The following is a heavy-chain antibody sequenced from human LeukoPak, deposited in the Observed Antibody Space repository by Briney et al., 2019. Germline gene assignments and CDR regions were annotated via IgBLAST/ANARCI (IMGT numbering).Heavy chain of an antibody. V-gene: IGHV4-59*08. J-gene: IGHJ4*02. CDR1: GGSISSYY. Sequence: SETLSLTCTVSGGSISSYYWSWIRQPPGKGLEWIGYIYYSGSTNYNPSLRSRVTISVDTSENQFSLRLSSVTAADTAVYYCARQADTAMITGGFYFDYWGQGTLVTVSS. CDR3: ARQADTAMITGGFYFDY. CDR2: IYYSGST. D-gene: IGHD5-18*01.